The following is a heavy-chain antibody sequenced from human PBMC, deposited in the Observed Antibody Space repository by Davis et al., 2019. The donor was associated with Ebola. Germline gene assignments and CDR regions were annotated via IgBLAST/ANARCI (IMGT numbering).Heavy chain of an antibody. J-gene: IGHJ4*02. CDR1: GYTFTSYA. CDR3: ARDSGIFGVGYDY. Sequence: AASVKVSCKASGYTFTSYAMHWVRQAPGQRLEWMGWINAGNGNTKYSQEFQGRVTITRDTSASTAYMELSSLRSEDTAVYYCARDSGIFGVGYDYWGQGTLVTVSS. CDR2: INAGNGNT. D-gene: IGHD3-3*01. V-gene: IGHV1-3*01.